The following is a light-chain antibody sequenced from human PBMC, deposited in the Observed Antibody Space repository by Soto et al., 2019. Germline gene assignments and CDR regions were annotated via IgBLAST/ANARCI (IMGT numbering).Light chain of an antibody. CDR2: DAS. Sequence: EIVLTQSPATLSLSPGERATLSCTASQSVGTYLVWYQQKPGQAPRVFIYDASNRATGIPARFSGSGSGTDFTLTISSLEPEDSAVYYCQQRNNWPLTLGGGTKVDSK. J-gene: IGKJ4*01. CDR1: QSVGTY. V-gene: IGKV3-11*01. CDR3: QQRNNWPLT.